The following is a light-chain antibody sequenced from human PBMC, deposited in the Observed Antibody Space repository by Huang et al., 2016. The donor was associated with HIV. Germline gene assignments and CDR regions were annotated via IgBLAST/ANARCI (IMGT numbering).Light chain of an antibody. J-gene: IGKJ5*01. CDR1: QNINNY. V-gene: IGKV1-39*01. CDR2: AAS. Sequence: DIQMTQSPSSLSASVGDRVTITCRASQNINNYLNWYQQKPGKAPKFLLHAASSFQSGVPSRFSGSGSGTDFTLTINTLQPEDFATYYCQQTYSAPITFGQGTRLEIK. CDR3: QQTYSAPIT.